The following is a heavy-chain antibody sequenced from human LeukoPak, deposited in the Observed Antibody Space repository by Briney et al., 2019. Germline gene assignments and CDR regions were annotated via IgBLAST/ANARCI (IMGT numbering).Heavy chain of an antibody. D-gene: IGHD6-6*01. J-gene: IGHJ6*03. V-gene: IGHV4-34*01. Sequence: PSETLSLTCAVYGGSFSGYYWSWIRQPPGKGLEWIGEINHSGSTNYNPSLKSRVTISVDTSKNQFSLKLSSVTPEDTAVYYCARGERIAARLASYYYYYMDVWGKGTTVTVSS. CDR1: GGSFSGYY. CDR3: ARGERIAARLASYYYYYMDV. CDR2: INHSGST.